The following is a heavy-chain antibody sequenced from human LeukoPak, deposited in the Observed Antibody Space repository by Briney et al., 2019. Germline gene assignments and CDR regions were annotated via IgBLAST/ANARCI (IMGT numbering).Heavy chain of an antibody. J-gene: IGHJ6*02. Sequence: PGGSLRLSCAASGFTFSSYEMNWVRQAPGKGLEWVSYISSSGSTIYYADSVKGRFTISRDNAKNSLYLQMNSLRAEDTAVYYCGKEEKPVENKVRGGAPVFFGMDGLGQGTTVTVSS. D-gene: IGHD2-21*01. CDR1: GFTFSSYE. CDR2: ISSSGSTI. V-gene: IGHV3-48*03. CDR3: GKEEKPVENKVRGGAPVFFGMDG.